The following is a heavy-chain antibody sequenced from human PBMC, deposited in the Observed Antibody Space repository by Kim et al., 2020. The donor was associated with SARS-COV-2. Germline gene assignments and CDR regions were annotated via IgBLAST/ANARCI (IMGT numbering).Heavy chain of an antibody. CDR2: IYYSGEV. V-gene: IGHV4-31*02. CDR1: GDSIARGGFY. CDR3: ARFRVGASLPIDH. Sequence: SQTLSLTCSVSGDSIARGGFYWGWVRLSPGTGLEWIGYIYYSGEVFSNPSLRSRLTLASDKSKNQFFLRLTSVTAADTALYFCARFRVGASLPIDHWGRG. D-gene: IGHD1-26*01. J-gene: IGHJ4*02.